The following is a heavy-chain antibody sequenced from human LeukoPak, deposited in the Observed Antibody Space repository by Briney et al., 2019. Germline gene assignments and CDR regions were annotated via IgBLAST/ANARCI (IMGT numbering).Heavy chain of an antibody. CDR2: ISGSGGST. D-gene: IGHD3-9*01. V-gene: IGHV3-23*01. Sequence: GGSLRLSCAASGFTFSSYAMSWVCQAPGKGLEWVSAISGSGGSTYYADSVKGRFTISRDNSKNTLYLQMNSLRAEDTAVYYCAKGGLRYFDWSEGYYFDYWGQGTLVTVSS. J-gene: IGHJ4*02. CDR1: GFTFSSYA. CDR3: AKGGLRYFDWSEGYYFDY.